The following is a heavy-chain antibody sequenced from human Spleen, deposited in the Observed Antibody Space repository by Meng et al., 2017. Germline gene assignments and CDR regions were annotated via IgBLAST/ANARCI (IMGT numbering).Heavy chain of an antibody. CDR3: ARGARMTTVTALNY. Sequence: QGQLVPVGAEVKRPGSSVKVSSKASGGTFSSYAISWVRQAPGQGLEWMGGIIPIFGTANYAQKVQGRVTITADESTSTAYMELSSLRSEDTAVYYCARGARMTTVTALNYWGQGTLVTVSS. V-gene: IGHV1-69*01. J-gene: IGHJ4*02. CDR1: GGTFSSYA. CDR2: IIPIFGTA. D-gene: IGHD4-17*01.